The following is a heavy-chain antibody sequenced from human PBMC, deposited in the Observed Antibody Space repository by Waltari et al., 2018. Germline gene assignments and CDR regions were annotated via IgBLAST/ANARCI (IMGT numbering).Heavy chain of an antibody. V-gene: IGHV1-24*01. CDR1: GYTLAGFS. Sequence: QVQVVQSGAEVKKPGASVKVSCKVSGYTLAGFSIHWVRRAPGKDLEWMGRLDPKDGHAVLAQNFQGRVTMTEDSSTDTAHMELSSLRPEDTALYYCHLTGRNIEVMAGTSPSFYSYIDVWGRGTTVTVSS. J-gene: IGHJ6*03. CDR3: HLTGRNIEVMAGTSPSFYSYIDV. CDR2: LDPKDGHA. D-gene: IGHD2-15*01.